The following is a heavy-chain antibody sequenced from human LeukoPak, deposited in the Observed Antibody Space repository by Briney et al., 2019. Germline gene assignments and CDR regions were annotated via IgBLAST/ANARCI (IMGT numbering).Heavy chain of an antibody. CDR1: GFTFSSYS. CDR2: ISSSSRTI. CDR3: ARFALGGGSYSIVPLVFDP. D-gene: IGHD1-26*01. Sequence: PGGSLRLSCAASGFTFSSYSMNWVRQAPGKGLEWVSYISSSSRTIYYADSVKGRFTISRDNAKNSLYLQMNSLRAEDTALYYCARFALGGGSYSIVPLVFDPWGQGTLVTVSS. J-gene: IGHJ5*02. V-gene: IGHV3-48*01.